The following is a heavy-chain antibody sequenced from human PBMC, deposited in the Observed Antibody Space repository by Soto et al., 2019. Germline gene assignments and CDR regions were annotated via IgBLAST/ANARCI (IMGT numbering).Heavy chain of an antibody. Sequence: SQTLSLTCAISGDSVSSNSAAWNWIRQSPSRGLEWLGRTYYRSRWYNDYAVSVKSRITVKPDTSKNQFSLQLTSVTPEDTAVYYCAGTTSHYWYYMDVWGKGTTVTVS. CDR1: GDSVSSNSAA. CDR2: TYYRSRWYN. V-gene: IGHV6-1*01. J-gene: IGHJ6*03. D-gene: IGHD1-7*01. CDR3: AGTTSHYWYYMDV.